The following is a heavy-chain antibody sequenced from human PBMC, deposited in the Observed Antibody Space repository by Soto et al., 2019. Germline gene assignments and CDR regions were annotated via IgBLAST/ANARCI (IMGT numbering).Heavy chain of an antibody. CDR1: GYTFTGYF. CDR3: ARYCSSVSCYDEI. D-gene: IGHD2-15*01. CDR2: INPNSGST. Sequence: QVQLVQSGAEVKEPGASVRVSCKASGYTFTGYFIHWVRQAPGQGLEWMGWINPNSGSTNYAQKFQGRVTMTKDTSISTTYVDLSRLRSDDTAVYYCARYCSSVSCYDEIWGQGTMITVSS. V-gene: IGHV1-2*02. J-gene: IGHJ3*02.